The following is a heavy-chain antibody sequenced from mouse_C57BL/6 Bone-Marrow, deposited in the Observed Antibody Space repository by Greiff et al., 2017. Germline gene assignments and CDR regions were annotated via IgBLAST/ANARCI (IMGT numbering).Heavy chain of an antibody. D-gene: IGHD1-1*02. Sequence: QVQLQQSGAELVKPGASVKVSCKASGYNFTSYWMHWVKQRPGQGLEWIGRIHPSDSDTNYTQKFKGKATLTVDKSSSTAYMQLSSLTSEDSAVYDCAIVYGYYYAMDYWGQGTSVTVSS. V-gene: IGHV1-74*01. CDR3: AIVYGYYYAMDY. J-gene: IGHJ4*01. CDR2: IHPSDSDT. CDR1: GYNFTSYW.